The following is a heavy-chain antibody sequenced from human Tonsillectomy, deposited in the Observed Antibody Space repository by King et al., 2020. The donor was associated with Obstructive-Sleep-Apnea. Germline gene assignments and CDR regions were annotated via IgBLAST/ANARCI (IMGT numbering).Heavy chain of an antibody. CDR2: ISTSGGYK. V-gene: IGHV3-21*01. Sequence: VQLVESGGGLVKPGGSLRLSCAVSGYTFSAYSINWVRQAPGKGLEWVSYISTSGGYKYYADSVKGRFTISRDNAKNSLYLQMNSLRAEDTAVYYCAGPGMVAGYGDHGMDVWGQGTTVTVSS. CDR3: AGPGMVAGYGDHGMDV. J-gene: IGHJ6*02. D-gene: IGHD2-15*01. CDR1: GYTFSAYS.